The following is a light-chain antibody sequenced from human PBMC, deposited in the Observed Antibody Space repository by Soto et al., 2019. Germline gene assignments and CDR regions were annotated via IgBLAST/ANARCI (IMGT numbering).Light chain of an antibody. CDR2: EVV. CDR1: TSDVGRYKF. V-gene: IGLV2-14*01. Sequence: QSALTQFASVSGSPGQSITISCTGTTSDVGRYKFVSWYQQHPGKAPKLMIYEVVNRPSGVSNRFSGSKSGNRASLTISGLQTEDEADYYCSSFTTSHTLIFGGGTKLTVL. CDR3: SSFTTSHTLI. J-gene: IGLJ2*01.